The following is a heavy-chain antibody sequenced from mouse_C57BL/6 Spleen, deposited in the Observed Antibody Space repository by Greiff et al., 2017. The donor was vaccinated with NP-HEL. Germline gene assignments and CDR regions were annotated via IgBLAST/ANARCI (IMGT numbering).Heavy chain of an antibody. J-gene: IGHJ1*03. V-gene: IGHV6-3*01. CDR3: TANYGSSYDWYFDV. CDR2: IRLKSDNYAT. Sequence: EVQLVESGGGLVQPGGSMKLSCVASGFTFSNYWMNWVRQSPEKGLEWVAQIRLKSDNYATHYAESVKGRFTISRDDSKSSVYLQMNNLRAEDTGIYYCTANYGSSYDWYFDVWGTGTTVTVSS. D-gene: IGHD1-1*01. CDR1: GFTFSNYW.